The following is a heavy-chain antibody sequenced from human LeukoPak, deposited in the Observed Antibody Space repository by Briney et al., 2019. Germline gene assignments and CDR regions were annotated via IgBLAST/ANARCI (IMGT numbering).Heavy chain of an antibody. D-gene: IGHD1-26*01. CDR2: IYYSGST. J-gene: IGHJ4*02. CDR1: GGSISSYY. CDR3: ARLGALFDY. Sequence: PSETLSLTCTVSGGSISSYYWSWIRQPPGKGLEWIGYIYYSGSTNYNPSLKSRVTISVDTSKNQFSLKLSSVTAADTAVYYCARLGALFDYWGQGTLVTVSS. V-gene: IGHV4-59*08.